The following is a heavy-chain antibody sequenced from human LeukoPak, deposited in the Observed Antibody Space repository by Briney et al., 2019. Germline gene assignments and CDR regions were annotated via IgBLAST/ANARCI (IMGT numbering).Heavy chain of an antibody. D-gene: IGHD6-13*01. J-gene: IGHJ2*01. CDR1: GGSISSGGYY. Sequence: SETLSLTCTVSGGSISSGGYYWSWIRQPPGKGLEWIGYIYHSGSTYYNPSLKSRVTISVDTSKNQFSLKLSSVTAADTAVYYCARGSSSWYSPQDWYFDLWGRGTLVTVSS. V-gene: IGHV4-30-2*01. CDR3: ARGSSSWYSPQDWYFDL. CDR2: IYHSGST.